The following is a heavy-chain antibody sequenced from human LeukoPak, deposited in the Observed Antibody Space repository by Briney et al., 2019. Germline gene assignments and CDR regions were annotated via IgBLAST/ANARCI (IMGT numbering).Heavy chain of an antibody. J-gene: IGHJ4*02. CDR3: ARAHGTY. CDR1: Y. V-gene: IGHV3-66*01. Sequence: YXSWVRQAPGKGLEWVSVIYSGGSTYYADSVKGRFTISRDNSKNTLYLQMNSLRAEDTAVYYCARAHGTYWGQGTLVTVSS. D-gene: IGHD1-1*01. CDR2: IYSGGST.